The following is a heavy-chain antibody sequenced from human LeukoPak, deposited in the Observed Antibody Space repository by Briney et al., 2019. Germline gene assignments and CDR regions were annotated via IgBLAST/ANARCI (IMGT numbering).Heavy chain of an antibody. CDR2: IWYDGSNK. CDR3: AREYYDFWSGYYFDY. D-gene: IGHD3-3*01. CDR1: GFTFSSYG. Sequence: GRSLRLSRAASGFTFSSYGMHWVRQAPGKGLEWVAVIWYDGSNKYYADSVKGRFTISRDNSKNTLYLQMNSLRAEDTAVYYCAREYYDFWSGYYFDYWGQGTLVTVSS. V-gene: IGHV3-33*01. J-gene: IGHJ4*02.